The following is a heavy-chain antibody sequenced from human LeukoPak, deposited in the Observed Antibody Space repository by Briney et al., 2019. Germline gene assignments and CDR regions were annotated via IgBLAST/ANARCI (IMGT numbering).Heavy chain of an antibody. CDR3: TTVINGYDIYYYYYMDV. J-gene: IGHJ6*03. V-gene: IGHV3-15*01. CDR2: IKSKTDGGTT. Sequence: GGSLRLSCAASGFTFSNAWMSWVRQAPGKGLEWVGRIKSKTDGGTTDYAAPVKGRFTISRDDSKNTLYLQMNSLKTEDTAVYYCTTVINGYDIYYYYYMDVWGKGTTVTVSS. D-gene: IGHD5-12*01. CDR1: GFTFSNAW.